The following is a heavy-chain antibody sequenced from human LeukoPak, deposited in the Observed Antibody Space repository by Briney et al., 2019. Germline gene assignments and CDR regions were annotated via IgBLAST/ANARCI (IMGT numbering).Heavy chain of an antibody. J-gene: IGHJ4*02. CDR2: ISGSGGST. D-gene: IGHD3-10*01. Sequence: GGSLRLSCAASGFTFSNAWMSWVRQAPGKGLEWVSAISGSGGSTYYADSVKGRFTISRDNSKNTLYLQMNSLRAEDTAVYYCAKDGYYGSGSYYNVGYWGQGTLVTVSS. CDR1: GFTFSNAW. V-gene: IGHV3-23*01. CDR3: AKDGYYGSGSYYNVGY.